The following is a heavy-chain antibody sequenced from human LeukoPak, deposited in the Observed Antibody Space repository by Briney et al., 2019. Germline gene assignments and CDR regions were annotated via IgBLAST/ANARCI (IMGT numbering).Heavy chain of an antibody. D-gene: IGHD1-26*01. CDR3: ASAGSYSVDY. V-gene: IGHV4-39*01. CDR1: GGSISSSSYY. CDR2: TYYSGST. Sequence: SETLPLTCTVSGGSISSSSYYWGWIRQPPVKGLEWIGSTYYSGSTYYNPSLESRVTISVDTSKNQFSLKLSSVTAADTAVYYSASAGSYSVDYWGQGTLVTVSS. J-gene: IGHJ4*02.